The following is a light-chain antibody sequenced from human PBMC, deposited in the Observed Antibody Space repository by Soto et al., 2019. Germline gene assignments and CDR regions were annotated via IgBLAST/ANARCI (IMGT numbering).Light chain of an antibody. CDR3: EAWDDSLNGPV. CDR1: TSDIGSNT. J-gene: IGLJ3*02. Sequence: QSVLTQPPSASGTPGQKITISCSGSTSDIGSNTVNWYQQVPGTAPKLLIYANNQRPSGVPDRFSGSKSGTSASLAISGLQSEDEADYYCEAWDDSLNGPVFGGGTTLTVL. V-gene: IGLV1-44*01. CDR2: ANN.